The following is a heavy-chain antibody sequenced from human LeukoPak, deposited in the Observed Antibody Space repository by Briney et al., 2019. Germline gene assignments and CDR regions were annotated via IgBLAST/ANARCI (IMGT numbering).Heavy chain of an antibody. Sequence: GRSLRLSCAASGFAFSSYDMHWVRQAPGKGLEWVAVISYDGSNKYYAASVKGRFTISRDNSKNTLYLQMNSRRADDTAVYYCAKDPSGDSFGSYGMDVWGQGTTVIVSS. CDR2: ISYDGSNK. J-gene: IGHJ6*02. D-gene: IGHD5-18*01. CDR3: AKDPSGDSFGSYGMDV. V-gene: IGHV3-30*18. CDR1: GFAFSSYD.